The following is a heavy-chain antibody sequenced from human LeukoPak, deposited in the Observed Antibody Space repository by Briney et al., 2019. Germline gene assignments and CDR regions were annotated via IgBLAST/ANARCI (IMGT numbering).Heavy chain of an antibody. V-gene: IGHV3-48*01. Sequence: GGSLRLSCAASGFTFSSYSMNWVRQAPGKGPEWVSYISSSSSTIYYADSVEGRFTISRDNSKNTLYLQMNSLRAEDTAVYYCAKFENFDYWGQGTLVTVSS. CDR3: AKFENFDY. CDR2: ISSSSSTI. J-gene: IGHJ4*02. D-gene: IGHD3-10*01. CDR1: GFTFSSYS.